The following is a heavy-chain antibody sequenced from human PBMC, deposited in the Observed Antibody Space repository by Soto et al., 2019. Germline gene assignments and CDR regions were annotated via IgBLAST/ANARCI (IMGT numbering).Heavy chain of an antibody. D-gene: IGHD6-19*01. CDR3: ARGRGSGWFYYYYGMDV. CDR1: GFTFTGHY. V-gene: IGHV1-8*02. CDR2: MNPNSGNT. J-gene: IGHJ6*02. Sequence: ASVKVSCKASGFTFTGHYIHWVRQAPGQGLEWMGWMNPNSGNTGYAQKFQGRVTMTRNTSISTAYMELSSLRSEDTAVYYCARGRGSGWFYYYYGMDVWGQGTTVTVSS.